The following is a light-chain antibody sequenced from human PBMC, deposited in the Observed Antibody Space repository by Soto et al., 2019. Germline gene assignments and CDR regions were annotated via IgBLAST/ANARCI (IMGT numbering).Light chain of an antibody. J-gene: IGLJ1*01. CDR1: SSDVGGYNY. CDR2: DVS. CDR3: SSYTSSSSYV. Sequence: QSALTQPASVSGSPEQSITISCTGTSSDVGGYNYVCWYQQHPGKAPKLVISDVSNRPSGVSDRFSGSKSGNTASLTISGLQAEDEADYYCSSYTSSSSYVFGTGTKLTVL. V-gene: IGLV2-14*01.